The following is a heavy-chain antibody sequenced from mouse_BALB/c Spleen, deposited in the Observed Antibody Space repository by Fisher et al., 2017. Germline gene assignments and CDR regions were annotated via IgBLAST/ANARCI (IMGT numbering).Heavy chain of an antibody. Sequence: KFKGKATLTADKSSSTAYMQLSSLTSVDSAVYFCARSTSYGPHYYAMDYWGQGTSVTVSS. V-gene: IGHV1-80*01. D-gene: IGHD3-3*01. CDR3: ARSTSYGPHYYAMDY. J-gene: IGHJ4*01.